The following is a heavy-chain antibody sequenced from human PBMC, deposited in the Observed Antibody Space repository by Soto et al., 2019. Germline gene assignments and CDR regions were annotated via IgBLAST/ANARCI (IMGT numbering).Heavy chain of an antibody. Sequence: EVQLLESGGGLVQPGGSLRLSCAASGFTFSSYAMSWVRQAPGKGLEWVSAISGSGGSTYYADSVKGRFTISRDNSKNTLYLQMKSLRAEDTAVYYCAKDFEAIFGVVITAYNWFDPWGQGTLVTVSS. J-gene: IGHJ5*02. CDR1: GFTFSSYA. CDR2: ISGSGGST. D-gene: IGHD3-3*01. CDR3: AKDFEAIFGVVITAYNWFDP. V-gene: IGHV3-23*01.